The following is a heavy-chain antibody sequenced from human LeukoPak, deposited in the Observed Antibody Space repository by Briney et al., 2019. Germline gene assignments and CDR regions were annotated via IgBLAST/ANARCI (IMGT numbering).Heavy chain of an antibody. CDR1: GFTLSSYA. J-gene: IGHJ4*02. CDR2: ISGSGGGT. V-gene: IGHV3-23*01. D-gene: IGHD2-15*01. Sequence: GRSLRLSCAASGFTLSSYAMSWVRQAPGKGLEWVSSISGSGGGTYYADSVKGRFTISRDNAKNSLYLQMNSLRAEDTAVYYCARFSGYCSGGSCYYFDYWGQGTLVTVSS. CDR3: ARFSGYCSGGSCYYFDY.